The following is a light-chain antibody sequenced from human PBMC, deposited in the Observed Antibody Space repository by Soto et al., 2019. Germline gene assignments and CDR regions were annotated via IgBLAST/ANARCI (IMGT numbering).Light chain of an antibody. CDR1: QNVGNN. V-gene: IGKV3-15*01. CDR3: QQRSSWPLIT. Sequence: EIVMTQSAATLSVSPGERATLSCRASQNVGNNLVWYQQKPGQAPRLLIYGASTRAAGIPDRFSGSGSGTEFTLTISGLQSDDFAVYYCQQRSSWPLITFGLGTRLEIK. J-gene: IGKJ5*01. CDR2: GAS.